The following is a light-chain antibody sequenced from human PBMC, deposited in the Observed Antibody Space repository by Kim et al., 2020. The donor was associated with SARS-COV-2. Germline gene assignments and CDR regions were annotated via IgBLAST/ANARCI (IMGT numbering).Light chain of an antibody. CDR1: QSVSSN. CDR2: GAS. CDR3: QQYNNWPPRTT. V-gene: IGKV3-15*01. Sequence: EIVMTQSPATLSVSPGESATLSCRASQSVSSNLAWYQQKPGQAPRLLIYGASTRATGIPARFSGSGSGTEFTLTISSLQSEDFAVYYCQQYNNWPPRTTFGGGTKLEI. J-gene: IGKJ4*01.